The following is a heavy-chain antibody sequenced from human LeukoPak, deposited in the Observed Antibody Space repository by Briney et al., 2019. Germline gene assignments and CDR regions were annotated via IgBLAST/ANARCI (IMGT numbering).Heavy chain of an antibody. Sequence: GGSLRLSCAASGFTFSSYSMNWVRQAPGKGLEWVSSISSSSSYIYYADSVKGRFTISRDNAKNSLYLQMNSLRAEDTAVYYCARGFWNSSSWLDYWGQGTLVTVSS. CDR3: ARGFWNSSSWLDY. V-gene: IGHV3-21*01. CDR2: ISSSSSYI. CDR1: GFTFSSYS. J-gene: IGHJ4*02. D-gene: IGHD6-13*01.